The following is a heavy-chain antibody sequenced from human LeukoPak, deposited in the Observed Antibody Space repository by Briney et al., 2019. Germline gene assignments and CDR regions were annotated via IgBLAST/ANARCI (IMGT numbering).Heavy chain of an antibody. Sequence: SVKVSCKAPGGTFSSYAISWVRQAPGQGLEWMGGIIPIFGTANYAQKFQGRVAITADESTSTAYMELSSLRSEDTAVYYCARAIVVVPAATLYYYCGMDVWGQGTTVTVSS. D-gene: IGHD2-2*01. CDR2: IIPIFGTA. J-gene: IGHJ6*02. V-gene: IGHV1-69*13. CDR3: ARAIVVVPAATLYYYCGMDV. CDR1: GGTFSSYA.